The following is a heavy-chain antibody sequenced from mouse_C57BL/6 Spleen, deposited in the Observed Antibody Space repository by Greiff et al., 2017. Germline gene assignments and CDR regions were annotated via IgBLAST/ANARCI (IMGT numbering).Heavy chain of an antibody. CDR3: ARGRDPWFAY. CDR1: GYTFTSYW. J-gene: IGHJ3*01. CDR2: IDPSDSYT. D-gene: IGHD1-1*01. V-gene: IGHV1-69*01. Sequence: VQLQQPGAELVMPGASVKLSCKASGYTFTSYWMHWVKQRPGQGLEWIGEIDPSDSYTNYNQKFKGKSTLTVDKSSSTAYMQLSSLTSEDSAVYYCARGRDPWFAYWGQGTLVTVSA.